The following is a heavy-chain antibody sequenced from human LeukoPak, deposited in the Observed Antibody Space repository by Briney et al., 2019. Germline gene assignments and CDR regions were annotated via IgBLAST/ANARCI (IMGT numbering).Heavy chain of an antibody. D-gene: IGHD3-10*02. Sequence: KPSETLSLTCTVSGYSISSGYYWGWIRQPPGKGLEWIGTIFHSGSTYYNRSLKSRVTISVDTSKNQFSLKLSSVTAADTAVYYCARGVRASFYYYYYYMDVWGKGTTVTISS. CDR2: IFHSGST. CDR3: ARGVRASFYYYYYYMDV. J-gene: IGHJ6*03. CDR1: GYSISSGYY. V-gene: IGHV4-38-2*02.